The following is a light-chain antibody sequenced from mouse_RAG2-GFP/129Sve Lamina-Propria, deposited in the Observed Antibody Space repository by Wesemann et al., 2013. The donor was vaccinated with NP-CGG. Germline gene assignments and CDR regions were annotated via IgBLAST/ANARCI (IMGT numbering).Light chain of an antibody. J-gene: IGKJ1*01. CDR2: WAS. CDR3: QQSYSATWT. V-gene: IGKV8-30*01. Sequence: DIVMSQSPSSLAVSVGEKVTMSCKSSQSLLYSSNQKNYLAWYQQKPGQSPKLLIYWASTRESGVPDRFTGSGSGTDFTLTINSVQAEDLAVYYCQQSYSATWTFGGGTKLEIK. CDR1: QSLLYSSNQKNY.